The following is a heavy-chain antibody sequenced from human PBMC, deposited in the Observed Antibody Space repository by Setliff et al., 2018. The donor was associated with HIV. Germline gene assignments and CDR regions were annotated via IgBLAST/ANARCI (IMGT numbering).Heavy chain of an antibody. CDR3: ARDSNMVAVAGSWRSGGGH. CDR2: ISTYNGNT. Sequence: ASVKVSCKASGYTFTAFGMNWLRQAPGQGPEWMGWISTYNGNTNYAQKFQGRVTMTTDTSTSTVYMELRSLRSDDTAVYYCARDSNMVAVAGSWRSGGGHWGQGTRGTSPQ. D-gene: IGHD6-19*01. J-gene: IGHJ4*02. V-gene: IGHV1-18*01. CDR1: GYTFTAFG.